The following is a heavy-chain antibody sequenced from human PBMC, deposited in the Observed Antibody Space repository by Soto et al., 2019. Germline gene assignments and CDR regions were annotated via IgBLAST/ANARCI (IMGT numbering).Heavy chain of an antibody. CDR2: INHSGST. V-gene: IGHV4-34*01. CDR3: ARGIMVYALSYYYYYGMDV. J-gene: IGHJ6*02. Sequence: LSLTCAVYGGSFSGYYWSWIRQPPGKGLEWIGEINHSGSTNYNPSLKSRVTISVDTSKNQFSLKLSSVTAADTAVYYCARGIMVYALSYYYYYGMDVWGQGTTVTVSS. CDR1: GGSFSGYY. D-gene: IGHD2-8*01.